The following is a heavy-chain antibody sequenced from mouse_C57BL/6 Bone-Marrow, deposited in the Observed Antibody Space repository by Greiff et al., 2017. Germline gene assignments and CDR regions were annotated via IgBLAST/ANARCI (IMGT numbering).Heavy chain of an antibody. Sequence: VQLQPSGTVLARPGASVKMSCKTSGYTFTSYWMHWVKQRPGQGLEWIGAIYPGNSDTSYNQKFKGKAKLTAITSASIAYMELSSLTNEDSAVYYCTELASHFDYCGQGTTLTVSS. CDR3: TELASHFDY. J-gene: IGHJ2*01. V-gene: IGHV1-5*01. D-gene: IGHD4-1*01. CDR2: IYPGNSDT. CDR1: GYTFTSYW.